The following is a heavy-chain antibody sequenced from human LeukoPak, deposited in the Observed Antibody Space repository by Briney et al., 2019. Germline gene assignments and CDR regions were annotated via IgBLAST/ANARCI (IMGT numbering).Heavy chain of an antibody. Sequence: SVKVSFKASGFTFTSSAVQWVRQARGQRLEWIGWIVVGSGNTNYAQKFQERVTITRDMSTSTAYMELSSLRSEDTAVYYCAASSGYSYYYHGMDVWGKGTTVTVSS. D-gene: IGHD5-18*01. V-gene: IGHV1-58*01. CDR1: GFTFTSSA. J-gene: IGHJ6*04. CDR2: IVVGSGNT. CDR3: AASSGYSYYYHGMDV.